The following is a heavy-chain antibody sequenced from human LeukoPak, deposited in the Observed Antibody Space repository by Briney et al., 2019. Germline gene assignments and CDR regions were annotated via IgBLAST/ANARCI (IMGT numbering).Heavy chain of an antibody. CDR1: GFTFSNGW. CDR2: IKRKSERGTT. CDR3: TSNLYCSTSSCYTLDN. Sequence: GGSLRLSYAASGFTFSNGWMSWVRQAPGKGLEWVGRIKRKSERGTTDYAAPVKGRLTISRDGSTDTVYLHMNSLKTEDTAVYFCTSNLYCSTSSCYTLDNWGQGTLVAVS. D-gene: IGHD2-2*02. V-gene: IGHV3-15*01. J-gene: IGHJ4*02.